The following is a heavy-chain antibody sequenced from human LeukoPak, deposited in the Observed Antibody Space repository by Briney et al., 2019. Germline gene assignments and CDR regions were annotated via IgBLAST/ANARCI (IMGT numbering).Heavy chain of an antibody. D-gene: IGHD3-10*01. CDR2: INHSGST. V-gene: IGHV4-34*01. Sequence: SETLSLTCAVYGGSFSGHYWTWIRQPPGKGLEWIGEINHSGSTTYNPSLNNRVTISVDTSKNQFSLKMSSVTAADPAVYYCARPRYGSGSLDSWGQGTLVTVSS. J-gene: IGHJ4*02. CDR3: ARPRYGSGSLDS. CDR1: GGSFSGHY.